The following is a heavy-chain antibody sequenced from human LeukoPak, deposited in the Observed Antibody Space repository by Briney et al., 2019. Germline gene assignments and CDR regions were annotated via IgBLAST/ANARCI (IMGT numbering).Heavy chain of an antibody. CDR2: ISSSGSTI. J-gene: IGHJ4*02. CDR1: GFTFSDYY. D-gene: IGHD4-17*01. Sequence: GGSLRLSCAASGFTFSDYYMSWIRQAPGKGLGWGSYISSSGSTIYYADSVKGRFTIYRDNYKNSLYLKMNSLGAEDTAVYYCARVYGDYLDYWGQGTLVTVSS. CDR3: ARVYGDYLDY. V-gene: IGHV3-11*01.